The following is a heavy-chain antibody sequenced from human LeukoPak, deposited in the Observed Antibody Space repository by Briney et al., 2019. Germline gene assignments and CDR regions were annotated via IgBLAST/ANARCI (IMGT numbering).Heavy chain of an antibody. CDR2: IYPGDSDT. CDR1: GYSFTSYW. CDR3: ARRYYDFWSGYSHPTYYFDY. V-gene: IGHV5-51*01. J-gene: IGHJ4*02. D-gene: IGHD3-3*01. Sequence: GESLKISCKGSGYSFTSYWIGWVRQMPGKGLEWMGIIYPGDSDTRYSPSFQGQVTISANKSISPDYLQWSSLKASDTAMYYCARRYYDFWSGYSHPTYYFDYWGQGTLVTVSS.